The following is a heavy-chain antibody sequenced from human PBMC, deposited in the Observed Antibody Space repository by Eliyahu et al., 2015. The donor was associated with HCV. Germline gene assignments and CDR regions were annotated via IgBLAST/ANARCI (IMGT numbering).Heavy chain of an antibody. CDR2: IHXSGST. Sequence: QVQLQESGPGLVKPSETXXXTCTVSGGSITTYYWIGIRKPPGKXLEGXGYIHXSGSTNYNPSXXSRVTISVDTSKNQFSLNLTSVTAADTAVYYCASGGGGIAVAGTGGWFDPWGQGTLVTVSS. CDR3: ASGGGGIAVAGTGGWFDP. V-gene: IGHV4-59*01. D-gene: IGHD6-19*01. CDR1: GGSITTYY. J-gene: IGHJ5*02.